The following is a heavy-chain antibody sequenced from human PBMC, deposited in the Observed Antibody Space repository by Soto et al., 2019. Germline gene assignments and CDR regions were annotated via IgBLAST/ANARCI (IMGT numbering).Heavy chain of an antibody. D-gene: IGHD2-8*01. Sequence: QVQLQESGPGLVKPSETLSLTCTVSGGSISSYYWSWIRQPPGKGLEWIGYIYYSGSTNYNPSLKSRVTISVDTSKNQFSLKLSSVTAADTAVYYCAREIYCTNGVCYNTPDAFDIWGQGTMVTVSS. CDR1: GGSISSYY. J-gene: IGHJ3*02. CDR3: AREIYCTNGVCYNTPDAFDI. V-gene: IGHV4-59*01. CDR2: IYYSGST.